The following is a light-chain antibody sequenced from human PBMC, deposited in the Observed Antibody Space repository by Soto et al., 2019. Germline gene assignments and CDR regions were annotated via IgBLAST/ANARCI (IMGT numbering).Light chain of an antibody. CDR1: QSVNTNY. J-gene: IGKJ2*01. V-gene: IGKV3-20*01. Sequence: EIVLTQSPGTLSLSPGERATLSCRASQSVNTNYLAWYQQKPGQAPRLLIHGASTRATGIPDRFSGSGSGTDFTLSISRLEPEDFAVYYCQQYGSSPYTFGQGTKLEIK. CDR3: QQYGSSPYT. CDR2: GAS.